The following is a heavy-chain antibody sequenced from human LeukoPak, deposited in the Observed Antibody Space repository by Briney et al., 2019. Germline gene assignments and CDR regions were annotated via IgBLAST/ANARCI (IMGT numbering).Heavy chain of an antibody. V-gene: IGHV1-18*01. CDR2: ISAYNGNT. CDR3: TRDLYQFDSRGCFVFDY. CDR1: GYTFPNYG. J-gene: IGHJ4*02. Sequence: ASVKVSCKASGYTFPNYGISWVRQAPGLGLEWMGWISAYNGNTNYPQNLQGRGIMTTDTSTSAAYMELRSLRSDGTAVYYATRDLYQFDSRGCFVFDYWGQGTLVTVSS. D-gene: IGHD3-22*01.